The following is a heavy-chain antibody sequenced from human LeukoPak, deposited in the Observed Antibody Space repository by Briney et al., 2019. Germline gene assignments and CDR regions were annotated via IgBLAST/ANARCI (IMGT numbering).Heavy chain of an antibody. CDR1: GDSISSYY. J-gene: IGHJ6*03. V-gene: IGHV4-59*01. Sequence: PSETLSLTCTVSGDSISSYYWSWIRQPPGKGLEWIGYIFDSGSTNYNPSLKSRVTTSVDTSKNQFSLKLSSVTAADTAVYYCARVADYDFWSTSSYYMDVWGKGTTVTVSS. CDR3: ARVADYDFWSTSSYYMDV. CDR2: IFDSGST. D-gene: IGHD3-3*01.